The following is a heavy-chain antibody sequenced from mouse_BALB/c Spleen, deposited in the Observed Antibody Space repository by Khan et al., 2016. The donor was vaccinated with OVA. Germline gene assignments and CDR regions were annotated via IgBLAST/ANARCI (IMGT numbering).Heavy chain of an antibody. CDR2: INPRSGYT. V-gene: IGHV1-4*01. CDR3: ARRTTGYALDY. J-gene: IGHJ4*01. Sequence: VELVESGAELARPGASVKMSCKASGYTFTSNTMHWVKQRPGQGLEWIGYINPRSGYTDYTQRFKDKATLTADKSSSTAYMQLSSLTSEDSAVYYCARRTTGYALDYWGLGTSVTVPS. D-gene: IGHD2-14*01. CDR1: GYTFTSNT.